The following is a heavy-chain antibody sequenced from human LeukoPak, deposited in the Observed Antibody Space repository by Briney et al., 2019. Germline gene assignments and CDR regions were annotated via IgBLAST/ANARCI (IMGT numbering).Heavy chain of an antibody. D-gene: IGHD3-3*01. Sequence: SQTLSLTCTVSGGSISSGGYYWSWIRQPPGKGLEWIGYIYHSGSTYYNPSLKSRVTISVDRSKNQFSLKLSSVTAADTAVYYCATAPLPTIFGVVPKGGSDYMDVWGKGTTVTVSS. J-gene: IGHJ6*03. V-gene: IGHV4-30-2*01. CDR1: GGSISSGGYY. CDR3: ATAPLPTIFGVVPKGGSDYMDV. CDR2: IYHSGST.